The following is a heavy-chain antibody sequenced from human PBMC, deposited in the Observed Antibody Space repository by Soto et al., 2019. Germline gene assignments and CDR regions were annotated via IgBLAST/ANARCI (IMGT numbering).Heavy chain of an antibody. CDR2: ISAYNGNT. CDR1: GYTFNSYG. V-gene: IGHV1-18*01. J-gene: IGHJ5*02. CDR3: ARDLRSDWFDP. Sequence: EASVKVSCTASGYTFNSYGITWVRQAPGQGLEWMGWISAYNGNTNYAQKLQGRVTMTTDTSTSTAYMELRSLRSDDTAVYYCARDLRSDWFDPWGQGTLVTVSA.